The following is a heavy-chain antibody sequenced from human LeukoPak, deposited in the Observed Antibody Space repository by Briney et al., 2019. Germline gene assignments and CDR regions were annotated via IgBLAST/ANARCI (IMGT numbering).Heavy chain of an antibody. CDR2: MSYDGSNT. V-gene: IGHV3-30-3*01. CDR3: AREAGSSGRLYYFDY. Sequence: PGGSLRLSCAASGFTFSTYAMHWVRQAPGKGLEWVAVMSYDGSNTYYADSVNGQFTISRDNCKNTLYLQMNSLRAEDTAVYNCAREAGSSGRLYYFDYWGQGTLVTVSS. J-gene: IGHJ4*02. D-gene: IGHD6-19*01. CDR1: GFTFSTYA.